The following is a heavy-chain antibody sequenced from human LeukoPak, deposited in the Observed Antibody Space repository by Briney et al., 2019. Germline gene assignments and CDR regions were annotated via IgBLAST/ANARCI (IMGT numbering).Heavy chain of an antibody. Sequence: GASVKVSCKASGYTFTSYDINWVRQATGQGLEWTGWMIPNSGNTGYAQKFQGRVTMTRNTSISTAYMELSSLRSEDTAVYYCARGTYSGSSEYFDYWGQGTLVTVSS. J-gene: IGHJ4*02. CDR2: MIPNSGNT. V-gene: IGHV1-8*01. CDR1: GYTFTSYD. CDR3: ARGTYSGSSEYFDY. D-gene: IGHD1-26*01.